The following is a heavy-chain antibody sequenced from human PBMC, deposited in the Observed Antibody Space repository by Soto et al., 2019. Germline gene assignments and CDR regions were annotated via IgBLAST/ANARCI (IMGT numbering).Heavy chain of an antibody. Sequence: EVQLVESGGGLVQPGGSLRLSCVVSGFTFTDSWMYWVRQVPGEGLVWVSFINNDGSRTNYADSVKGRFTISIDNAKNTLYLQMNSLRAEDTAMYYCGKSRWSGSSLIDYWGQGTLVTVSS. CDR1: GFTFTDSW. V-gene: IGHV3-74*01. CDR3: GKSRWSGSSLIDY. J-gene: IGHJ4*02. CDR2: INNDGSRT. D-gene: IGHD3-3*01.